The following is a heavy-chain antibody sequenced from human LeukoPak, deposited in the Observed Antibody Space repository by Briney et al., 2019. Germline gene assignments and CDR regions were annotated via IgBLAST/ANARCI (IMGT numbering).Heavy chain of an antibody. J-gene: IGHJ4*02. V-gene: IGHV3-23*01. CDR3: ATVVTAIPGLDY. D-gene: IGHD2-21*02. CDR2: ISGSGGST. Sequence: PGGSLRLSCAASTFTFSSYAMSWVRQAPGKGLEWVSAISGSGGSTYYADSVKGRFTISRDNSKNTLYLQMNSLRAEDTAVYYCATVVTAIPGLDYWGQGTLVTVSS. CDR1: TFTFSSYA.